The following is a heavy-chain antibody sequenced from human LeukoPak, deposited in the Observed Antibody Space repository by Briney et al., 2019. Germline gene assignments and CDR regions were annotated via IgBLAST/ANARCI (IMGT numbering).Heavy chain of an antibody. J-gene: IGHJ4*02. CDR1: GGSISSYY. CDR2: IYYSGST. V-gene: IGHV4-59*01. D-gene: IGHD3-10*01. Sequence: NPSETLSLTCTVPGGSISSYYWSWIRQPPGKGLEWIGYIYYSGSTNYNPSLKSRVTISVDTSNNQFSLKLSSVTAADTAVYYCARSKYYYKSGIWGQGTLVTVSS. CDR3: ARSKYYYKSGI.